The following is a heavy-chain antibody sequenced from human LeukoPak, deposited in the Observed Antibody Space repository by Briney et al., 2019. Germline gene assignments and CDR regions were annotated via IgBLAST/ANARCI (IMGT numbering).Heavy chain of an antibody. D-gene: IGHD2-15*01. CDR3: AKAEDTLGSDYFDY. J-gene: IGHJ4*02. Sequence: GGALRLSCAASGFTFSSYEMNWVRLAPGKGLEWVSYISESGSAIYYADSVKGRFTISRDNSKNTLYLQMNSLRAEDTAVYYCAKAEDTLGSDYFDYWGQGTLVTVSS. V-gene: IGHV3-48*03. CDR1: GFTFSSYE. CDR2: ISESGSAI.